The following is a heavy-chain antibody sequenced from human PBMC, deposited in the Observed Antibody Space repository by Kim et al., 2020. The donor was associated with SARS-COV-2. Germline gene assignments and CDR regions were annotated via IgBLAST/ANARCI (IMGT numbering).Heavy chain of an antibody. CDR2: IVVGSGNT. D-gene: IGHD3-9*01. CDR3: AADGLRYFDWFHPGGMDV. CDR1: GFTFTSSA. V-gene: IGHV1-58*01. Sequence: SVKVSCKASGFTFTSSAVQWVRQARGQRLEWIGWIVVGSGNTNYAQKFQERVTITRDMSTSTAYMELSSLRSEDTAVYYCAADGLRYFDWFHPGGMDVWGQGTTVTVSS. J-gene: IGHJ6*02.